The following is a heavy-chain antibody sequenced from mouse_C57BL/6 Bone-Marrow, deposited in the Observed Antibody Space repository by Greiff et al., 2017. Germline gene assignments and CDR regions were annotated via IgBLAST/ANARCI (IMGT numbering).Heavy chain of an antibody. J-gene: IGHJ2*01. V-gene: IGHV5-12*01. D-gene: IGHD1-1*01. CDR2: ISNGGGST. CDR3: ARGDYYGNYFDY. Sequence: EVKLMESGGGLVQPGGSLKLSCAASGFTFSDYYMYWVRQTPEKRLEWVAYISNGGGSTYYPDTVKGRFTISRDNAKNTLYLQMSRLKSEDTAMYYGARGDYYGNYFDYWGQGTTLTVSS. CDR1: GFTFSDYY.